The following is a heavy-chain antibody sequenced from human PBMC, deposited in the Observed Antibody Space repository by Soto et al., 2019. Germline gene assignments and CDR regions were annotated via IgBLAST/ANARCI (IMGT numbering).Heavy chain of an antibody. D-gene: IGHD2-21*02. CDR3: AREIGYAHCGGDCYSDYGMDV. Sequence: PGGSLRLSCAASGFTFSSYWMSWVRQAPGKGLEWVANIKQDGSEKYYVDSVKGRFTISRDNAKNSLYLQMNSLRAEDTAVYYCAREIGYAHCGGDCYSDYGMDVWGQGTTVTVSS. CDR2: IKQDGSEK. V-gene: IGHV3-7*03. CDR1: GFTFSSYW. J-gene: IGHJ6*02.